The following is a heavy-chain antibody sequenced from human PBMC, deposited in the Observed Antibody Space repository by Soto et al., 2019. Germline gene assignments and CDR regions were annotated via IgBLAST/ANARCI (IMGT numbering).Heavy chain of an antibody. CDR3: ATCQLGEYYYAMDI. V-gene: IGHV4-4*02. D-gene: IGHD7-27*01. CDR2: IYDSGNT. J-gene: IGHJ6*02. CDR1: GDSITTYKW. Sequence: SETLSLTCGVSGDSITTYKWWTWVRQTPGKGLEWIGEIYDSGNTRYNPSLKSRVTISKDTSKNELSLKLNSVTVADTAAYYCATCQLGEYYYAMDIWGQGTMVTVS.